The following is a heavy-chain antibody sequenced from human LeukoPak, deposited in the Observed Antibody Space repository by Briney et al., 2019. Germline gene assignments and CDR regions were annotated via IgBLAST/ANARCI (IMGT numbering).Heavy chain of an antibody. J-gene: IGHJ3*02. CDR3: ATGDSGSYAHDAFDI. D-gene: IGHD1-26*01. V-gene: IGHV1-18*01. Sequence: ASVKVSCKASGYTFTSYGISWVRQAPGQGLEWMGWISAYNGNTNYAQKLQGRVTMTTDTSTSTAYMELRILRSEDTAVYYCATGDSGSYAHDAFDIWGQGTMVTVSS. CDR2: ISAYNGNT. CDR1: GYTFTSYG.